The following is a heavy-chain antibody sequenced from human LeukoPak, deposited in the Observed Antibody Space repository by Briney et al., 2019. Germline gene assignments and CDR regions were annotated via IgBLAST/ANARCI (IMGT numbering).Heavy chain of an antibody. V-gene: IGHV1-46*01. CDR3: ARAAHGGDYFDY. CDR1: GHTFTSYY. CDR2: INPSGGST. J-gene: IGHJ4*02. Sequence: VASVKVSCKASGHTFTSYYMHWVRQAPGQGLEWMGIINPSGGSTSYAQKFQGRVTMTRNTSTSTVYMELSSLRSDDTAVYYCARAAHGGDYFDYWGQGTLVTVSS. D-gene: IGHD3-10*01.